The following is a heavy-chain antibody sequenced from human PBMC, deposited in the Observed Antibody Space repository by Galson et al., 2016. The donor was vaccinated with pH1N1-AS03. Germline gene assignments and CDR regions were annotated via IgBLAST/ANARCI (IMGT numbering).Heavy chain of an antibody. D-gene: IGHD3-10*01. J-gene: IGHJ4*02. CDR2: ISVYNGNT. V-gene: IGHV1-18*01. Sequence: SVKVSCKASGYVFGSYRISWVRQAPGQGLEWMGWISVYNGNTNHAQNLQGRVTMSTDTSTTTAYMVLRSLTSDDTAVYYCARQTMVHSFDYWGQGTLVTVSS. CDR3: ARQTMVHSFDY. CDR1: GYVFGSYR.